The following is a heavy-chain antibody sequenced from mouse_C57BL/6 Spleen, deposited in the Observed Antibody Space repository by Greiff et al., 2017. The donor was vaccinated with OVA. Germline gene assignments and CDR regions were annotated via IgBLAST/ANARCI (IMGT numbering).Heavy chain of an antibody. Sequence: QVQLQQPGAELVMPGASVKLSCKASGYTFPSSWMHWVKQRPGQGLEWIGEIDPSDSYTNYNQKFKGKSTLTVDKSSSTAYMQLSSLTSEDSAVYYSARGNYSNPDAMDYWGQGTSVTESS. J-gene: IGHJ4*01. CDR2: IDPSDSYT. D-gene: IGHD2-5*01. V-gene: IGHV1-69*01. CDR3: ARGNYSNPDAMDY. CDR1: GYTFPSSW.